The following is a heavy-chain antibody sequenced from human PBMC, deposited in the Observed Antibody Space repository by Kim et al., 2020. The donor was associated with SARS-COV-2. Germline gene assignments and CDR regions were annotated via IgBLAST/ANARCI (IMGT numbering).Heavy chain of an antibody. CDR3: ARDFSF. V-gene: IGHV4-59*01. D-gene: IGHD3-16*02. CDR2: IYYSGST. CDR1: GGSISSYY. J-gene: IGHJ4*02. Sequence: SETLSLTCTVSGGSISSYYWSWIRQPPGKGLEWIGYIYYSGSTNYNPSLKSRVTISVDTSKNQFSLKLSSVTAADTAVYCCARDFSFWGQGTLVTVPS.